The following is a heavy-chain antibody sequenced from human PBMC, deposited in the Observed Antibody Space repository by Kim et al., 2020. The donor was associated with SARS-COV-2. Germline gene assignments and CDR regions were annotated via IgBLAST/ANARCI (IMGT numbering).Heavy chain of an antibody. Sequence: SVKVSCKASGGTFSSYAISWVRQAPGQGLEWMGGIIPIFGTANYAQKFQGRVTITADESTSTAYMELSSLTSEDTAVYYCARSNYYGSGSYGMMVVECAYHYYYDGMDVWGQGTTVTVSS. CDR3: ARSNYYGSGSYGMMVVECAYHYYYDGMDV. V-gene: IGHV1-69*13. D-gene: IGHD3-10*01. CDR1: GGTFSSYA. J-gene: IGHJ6*02. CDR2: IIPIFGTA.